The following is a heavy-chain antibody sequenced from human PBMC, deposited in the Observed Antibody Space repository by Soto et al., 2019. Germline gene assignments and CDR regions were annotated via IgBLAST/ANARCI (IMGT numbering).Heavy chain of an antibody. J-gene: IGHJ6*03. CDR3: ARVLRGVIYYYYMDV. CDR2: INSDGSST. Sequence: PGGSLRLSCAASGFTFSSYWMHWVRQAPGKGLVWVSRINSDGSSTSCADSVKGRFTISRDNAKNTLYLQMNSLRAEDTAVYYCARVLRGVIYYYYMDVWGKGTTVTVSS. V-gene: IGHV3-74*01. CDR1: GFTFSSYW. D-gene: IGHD3-22*01.